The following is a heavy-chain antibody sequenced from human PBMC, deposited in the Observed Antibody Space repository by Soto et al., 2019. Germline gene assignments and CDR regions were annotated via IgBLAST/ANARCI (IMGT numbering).Heavy chain of an antibody. V-gene: IGHV4-59*08. CDR3: AKSGVRGGYNGPYYFDY. CDR2: IYYSGST. D-gene: IGHD5-12*01. J-gene: IGHJ4*02. Sequence: SETLSLTCTVSGIVSGGSISTYYWSWIRQPPGKGLEWIGHIYYSGSTKYNPSLKSRVTISVDTSKNQFSLKLSSVTAADTAVYYCAKSGVRGGYNGPYYFDYWGQVTLVIVSS. CDR1: GGSISTYY.